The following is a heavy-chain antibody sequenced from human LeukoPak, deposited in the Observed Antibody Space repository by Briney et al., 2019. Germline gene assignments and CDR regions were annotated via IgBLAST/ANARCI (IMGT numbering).Heavy chain of an antibody. J-gene: IGHJ4*02. V-gene: IGHV1-2*02. CDR1: GYTFTAYY. CDR3: ARLEGSAATRGD. Sequence: GASVTVSCKASGYTFTAYYVHWVRQAPGQGLEWMGLIKPNSGGTIYAQMFQGRVTMTRDTSISTAYMELSRLTSDDTAVYYCARLEGSAATRGDWGQGTLVTVSS. D-gene: IGHD1-7*01. CDR2: IKPNSGGT.